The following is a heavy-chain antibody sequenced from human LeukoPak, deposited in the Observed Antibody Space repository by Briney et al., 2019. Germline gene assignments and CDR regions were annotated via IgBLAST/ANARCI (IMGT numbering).Heavy chain of an antibody. J-gene: IGHJ3*01. Sequence: GSLRLSCAASGFNFSSYGMHWVRQAPGKGLEWVAVIPYDGINKYYADSVKGRFTISRDNSKSTLYLQMNSLRAEDTAVYYCAKDMGAHGNDAFDFWGQGTMVTVSS. CDR1: GFNFSSYG. CDR2: IPYDGINK. CDR3: AKDMGAHGNDAFDF. V-gene: IGHV3-30*18. D-gene: IGHD4/OR15-4a*01.